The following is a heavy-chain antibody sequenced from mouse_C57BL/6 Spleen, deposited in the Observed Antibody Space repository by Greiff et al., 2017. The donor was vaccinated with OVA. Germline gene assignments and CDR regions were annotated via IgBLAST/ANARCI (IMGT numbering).Heavy chain of an antibody. CDR2: INPSTGGT. V-gene: IGHV1-42*01. CDR3: ARDYGSLYWYFDV. J-gene: IGHJ1*03. D-gene: IGHD1-1*01. Sequence: EVQLVESGPELVKPGASVKISCKASGYSFTGYYMNWVKQSPEKSLEWIGEINPSTGGTTYNQKFKAKATLTVDKSSSTAYMQLKSLTSEDSAVYYCARDYGSLYWYFDVWGTGTTVTVSS. CDR1: GYSFTGYY.